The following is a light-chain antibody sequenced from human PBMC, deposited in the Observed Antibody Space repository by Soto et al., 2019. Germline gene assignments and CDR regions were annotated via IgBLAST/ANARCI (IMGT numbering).Light chain of an antibody. Sequence: DFQLTQSPSTLSASAGDRVTITCRASQNINKWLAWYQQKPGKAPKILIYDASNLGSGVPSRFRGSGSGTEFTLTICSLQSDDFATYYCQQYSTYASSLTFGQGTRLEIK. CDR2: DAS. CDR1: QNINKW. CDR3: QQYSTYASSLT. J-gene: IGKJ5*01. V-gene: IGKV1-5*01.